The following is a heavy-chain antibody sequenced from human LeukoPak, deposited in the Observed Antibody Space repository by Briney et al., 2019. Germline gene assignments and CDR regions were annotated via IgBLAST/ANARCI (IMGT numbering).Heavy chain of an antibody. CDR3: ATLGIAAAGTGVFGFYNY. CDR2: INPNSGGT. Sequence: ASVKVSCKASGYTFTGYYMHWVRQAPGQGLEWMGWINPNSGGTNYAQKFQGRVTMTRDTSISTAYMELSSLRSEDTAVYYCATLGIAAAGTGVFGFYNYWGQGTLVTVSS. V-gene: IGHV1-2*02. J-gene: IGHJ4*02. D-gene: IGHD6-13*01. CDR1: GYTFTGYY.